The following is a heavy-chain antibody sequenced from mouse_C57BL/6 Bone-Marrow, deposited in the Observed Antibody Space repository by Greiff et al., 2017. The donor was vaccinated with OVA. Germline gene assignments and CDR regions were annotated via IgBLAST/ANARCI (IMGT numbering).Heavy chain of an antibody. J-gene: IGHJ1*01. D-gene: IGHD2-13*01. V-gene: IGHV5-9-1*02. Sequence: EVMLVESGEGLVKPGGSLKLSCAASGFTFSSYAMSWVRQTPEKRLEWVAYISSGGDYIYYADTVKGRFTISRDNARNTLYLQMSSLKSEDTAMYYSTREGDPLPRYIEGWGAETPGTASS. CDR3: TREGDPLPRYIEG. CDR2: ISSGGDYI. CDR1: GFTFSSYA.